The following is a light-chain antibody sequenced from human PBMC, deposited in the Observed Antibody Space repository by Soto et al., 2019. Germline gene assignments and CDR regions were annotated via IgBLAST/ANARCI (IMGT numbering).Light chain of an antibody. Sequence: QSALTQPPSVSGAPGQRVTISCTGSSSNIGAGYDVHWYQRLPGTAPKLLIYGNSNRPSGVPDRFSGSKSGTSASLAITGLQAEGEADYYCQSYDSSLSGYVFGTGTKVTVL. J-gene: IGLJ1*01. CDR3: QSYDSSLSGYV. CDR1: SSNIGAGYD. V-gene: IGLV1-40*01. CDR2: GNS.